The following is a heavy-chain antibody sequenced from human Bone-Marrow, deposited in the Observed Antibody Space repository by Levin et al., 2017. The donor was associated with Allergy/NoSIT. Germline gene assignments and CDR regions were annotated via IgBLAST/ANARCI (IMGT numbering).Heavy chain of an antibody. J-gene: IGHJ4*02. D-gene: IGHD2-15*01. CDR2: ISYDGSNK. CDR3: ARPYCSGGSCYSYYFDY. Sequence: TGGSLRLSCAASGFTFSSYAMHWVRQAPGKGLEWVAVISYDGSNKYYADSVKGRFTISRDNSKNTLYLQMNSLRAEDTAVYYCARPYCSGGSCYSYYFDYWGQGTLVTVSS. CDR1: GFTFSSYA. V-gene: IGHV3-30*04.